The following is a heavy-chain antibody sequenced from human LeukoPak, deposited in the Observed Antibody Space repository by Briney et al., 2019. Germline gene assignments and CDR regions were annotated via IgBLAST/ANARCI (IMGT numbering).Heavy chain of an antibody. J-gene: IGHJ3*02. Sequence: GGSLRLSCAASGFTFSSYSMNWVRQAPGKGLEWVSVIYSGGSTYYADSVKGRFTISRDNSKNTLYLQMNSLRAEDTAVYYCARDTNLRGAFDIWGQGTMVTVSS. CDR1: GFTFSSYS. CDR3: ARDTNLRGAFDI. V-gene: IGHV3-53*01. D-gene: IGHD2-2*01. CDR2: IYSGGST.